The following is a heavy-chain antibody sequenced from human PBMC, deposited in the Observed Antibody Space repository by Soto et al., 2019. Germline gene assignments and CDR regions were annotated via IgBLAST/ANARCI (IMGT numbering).Heavy chain of an antibody. D-gene: IGHD6-13*01. CDR2: INHGGST. J-gene: IGHJ5*02. V-gene: IGHV4-34*01. CDR3: ARVGYIAAAGMVSYNWFDP. Sequence: PSETLSLTCAVYGGSFSGYYWSWIRQPPGKGLEWIGEINHGGSTNYNPSLKSRVTISVDTSKNQFSLKLSSVTAADTAVYYCARVGYIAAAGMVSYNWFDPWGQGTLVTVSS. CDR1: GGSFSGYY.